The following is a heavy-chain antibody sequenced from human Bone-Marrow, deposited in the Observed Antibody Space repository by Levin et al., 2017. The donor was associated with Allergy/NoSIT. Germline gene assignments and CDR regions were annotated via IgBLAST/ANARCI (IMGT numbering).Heavy chain of an antibody. Sequence: SETLSLTCTVSGGSVSSGGYYWTWIRQPPGKGLEWIGYIFNSGSTYYNPSLKSRVTISGGTSKNQFSLKLTSVTAADTAVYYCARGLSGSNWFDPWGQGTLVTVSS. V-gene: IGHV4-30-4*01. J-gene: IGHJ5*02. D-gene: IGHD3-10*01. CDR2: IFNSGST. CDR3: ARGLSGSNWFDP. CDR1: GGSVSSGGYY.